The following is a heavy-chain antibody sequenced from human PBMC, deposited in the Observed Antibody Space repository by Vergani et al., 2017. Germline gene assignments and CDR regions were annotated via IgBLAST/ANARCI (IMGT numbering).Heavy chain of an antibody. Sequence: QVQLQESGPGLVKPSQTLSLTCTVSGGYISSGGYYWSWIRQHPGKGLEWIGYIDYSGSTYYNPSLKSRVTISVEASKNQFSLKLSSVTAADTAVHYCARLCSGVSCVVPTMIEDPGYWGQGTLVTVSS. V-gene: IGHV4-31*03. D-gene: IGHD2-15*01. CDR3: ARLCSGVSCVVPTMIEDPGY. J-gene: IGHJ4*02. CDR1: GGYISSGGYY. CDR2: IDYSGST.